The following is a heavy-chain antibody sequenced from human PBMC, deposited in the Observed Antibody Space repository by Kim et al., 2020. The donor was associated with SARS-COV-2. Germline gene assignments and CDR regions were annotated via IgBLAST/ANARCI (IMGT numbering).Heavy chain of an antibody. CDR2: IYHSGST. CDR3: ARAWVGLGAFDI. V-gene: IGHV4-30-2*01. Sequence: SETLSLTCAVSGGSISSGGYSWSWIRQPPGKGLEWIGYIYHSGSTYYNPSLKSRVTISVDRSKHQFSLKLSSVTAAATAVYYCARAWVGLGAFDIWGQGT. CDR1: GGSISSGGYS. D-gene: IGHD1-26*01. J-gene: IGHJ3*02.